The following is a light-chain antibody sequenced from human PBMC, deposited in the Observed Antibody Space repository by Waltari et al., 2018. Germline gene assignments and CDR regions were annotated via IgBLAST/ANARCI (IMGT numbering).Light chain of an antibody. CDR2: WAS. CDR1: KTVLYSSNNKNF. Sequence: DIVMTQSPDSLAVSLGERATINCKSSKTVLYSSNNKNFLAWYQQKAGQPPKPLINWASTREFGVPDRFSGSGSGTDFTLTISSLQAEDVAVYYCQQYYRTPPTFGQGTKLEIK. CDR3: QQYYRTPPT. V-gene: IGKV4-1*01. J-gene: IGKJ2*01.